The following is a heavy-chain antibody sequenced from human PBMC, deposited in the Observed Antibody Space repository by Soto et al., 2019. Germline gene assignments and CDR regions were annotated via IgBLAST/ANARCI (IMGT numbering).Heavy chain of an antibody. CDR2: IYWDDDQ. J-gene: IGHJ4*02. CDR3: AHKRDVSRGFKY. V-gene: IGHV2-5*02. Sequence: QITLKESGPTLVKPTQTLTLTCTFSGFSFSVNGVAVGWIRQPPGQALEWLALIYWDDDQRYNPSLKDRLTITKDTHRNQVVLTMTTMDPVDTATYYCAHKRDVSRGFKYWGQGTLVTVSS. D-gene: IGHD3-10*01. CDR1: GFSFSVNGVA.